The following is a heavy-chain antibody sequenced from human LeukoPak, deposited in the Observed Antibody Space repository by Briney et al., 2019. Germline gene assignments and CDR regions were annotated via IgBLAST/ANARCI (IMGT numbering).Heavy chain of an antibody. CDR2: INSDGSGT. V-gene: IGHV3-74*01. CDR3: VRGGFGHAMDV. D-gene: IGHD3-10*01. CDR1: GFTFSSYW. J-gene: IGHJ6*02. Sequence: PGGSLRLSCAASGFTFSSYWMHWVRQAPGKGLVWVSVINSDGSGTNYADSVKGRSTISRDNAKNTLYLQMTSLGAEDTAVYYCVRGGFGHAMDVWGQGTTVTVSS.